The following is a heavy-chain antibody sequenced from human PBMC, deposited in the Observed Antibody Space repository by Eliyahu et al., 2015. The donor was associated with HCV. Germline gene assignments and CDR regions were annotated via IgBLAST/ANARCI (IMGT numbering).Heavy chain of an antibody. D-gene: IGHD4-17*01. Sequence: QVQLRESGPGLVKVSETLSLKCTISGVSISGFYWXXXRQXPGKGLEWIXYISATGSTNXSPTLRSRVTXLMDTSKRQFSLNMRAATAADSAVYYCARQDYADYAWFDPWGQGSMVTVSS. CDR3: ARQDYADYAWFDP. CDR2: ISATGST. J-gene: IGHJ5*02. V-gene: IGHV4-59*08. CDR1: GVSISGFY.